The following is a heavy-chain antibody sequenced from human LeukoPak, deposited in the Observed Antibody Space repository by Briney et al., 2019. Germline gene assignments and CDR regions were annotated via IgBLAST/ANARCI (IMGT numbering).Heavy chain of an antibody. D-gene: IGHD1-1*01. CDR3: AKGRHWFDP. CDR2: ISGSGGST. J-gene: IGHJ5*02. V-gene: IGHV3-23*01. Sequence: SWIRQAPGKGLEWVSAISGSGGSTYYADSVKGRFTISRDNSKNTLYLQMNSPRAEDTAVYYCAKGRHWFDPWGQGTLVTVSS.